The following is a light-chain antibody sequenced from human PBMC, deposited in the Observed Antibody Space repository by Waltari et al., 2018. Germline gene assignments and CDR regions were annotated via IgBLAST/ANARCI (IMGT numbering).Light chain of an antibody. CDR2: GAS. V-gene: IGKV3-20*01. CDR3: QHYVRLPVT. Sequence: IVLTQSPGTLSLSPGERVTLSCRASQGVSRALARYQQKPGQAPRLLIYGASSRATGIPDRFSGSGSGTDFSLTISRLEPEDFAVYYCQHYVRLPVTFGQGTKVEIK. CDR1: QGVSRA. J-gene: IGKJ1*01.